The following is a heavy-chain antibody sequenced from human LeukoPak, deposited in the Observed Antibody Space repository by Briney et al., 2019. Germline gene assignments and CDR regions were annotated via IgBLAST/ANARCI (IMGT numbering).Heavy chain of an antibody. CDR3: ARRSAAATEGAYYYYYYMDV. V-gene: IGHV4-39*07. CDR2: IYYTGST. CDR1: GGSIRSSSYY. Sequence: SETLSLTCTVSGGSIRSSSYYWGWIRQPPGKGLEWIGSIYYTGSTYYNPSLKSRVTISLDTSKNQFSLKLSSVTAADTAVYYCARRSAAATEGAYYYYYYMDVWGKGTTVTVSS. J-gene: IGHJ6*03. D-gene: IGHD6-13*01.